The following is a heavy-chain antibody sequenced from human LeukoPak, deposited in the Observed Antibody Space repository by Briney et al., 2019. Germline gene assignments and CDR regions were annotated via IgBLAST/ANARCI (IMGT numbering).Heavy chain of an antibody. Sequence: GASVKVSCKASGYTFTGYYMHWVRQAPGQGLEWMGGIIPIFGTANYAQKFQGRVTITADESTSTAYMELSSLRSGDTAVYYCARSRHLGWNDAFDIWGQGTMVTVSS. D-gene: IGHD1-1*01. CDR1: GYTFTGYY. CDR3: ARSRHLGWNDAFDI. CDR2: IIPIFGTA. J-gene: IGHJ3*02. V-gene: IGHV1-69*13.